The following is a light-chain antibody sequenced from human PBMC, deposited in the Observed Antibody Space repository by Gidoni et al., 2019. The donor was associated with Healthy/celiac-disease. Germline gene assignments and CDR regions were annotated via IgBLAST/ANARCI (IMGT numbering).Light chain of an antibody. V-gene: IGKV3-20*01. CDR1: QSVSSSY. J-gene: IGKJ2*01. Sequence: EIVLTQSPGTLSLSPGARATLSCRASQSVSSSYLAWYQQKPGQAPRLLIYCASSRATGIPDRFSGSGSGTDFTLTISRLEPEDFAVYYCQQYVSSPPVTFGQXTKLEIK. CDR3: QQYVSSPPVT. CDR2: CAS.